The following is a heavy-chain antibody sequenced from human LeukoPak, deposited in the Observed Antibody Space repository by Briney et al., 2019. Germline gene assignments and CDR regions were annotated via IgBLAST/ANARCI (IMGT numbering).Heavy chain of an antibody. V-gene: IGHV3-23*01. J-gene: IGHJ4*02. CDR3: AKDRWYSGYDL. CDR2: ISGSGGST. Sequence: GGSLRLSCAASGFTFNDYAMSWVRQAPGKGLEWVSAISGSGGSTYYADSVKGRFTISRDNSKNTLYLQMNSLRAEDTAVYYCAKDRWYSGYDLWGQGTLVTVSS. CDR1: GFTFNDYA. D-gene: IGHD5-12*01.